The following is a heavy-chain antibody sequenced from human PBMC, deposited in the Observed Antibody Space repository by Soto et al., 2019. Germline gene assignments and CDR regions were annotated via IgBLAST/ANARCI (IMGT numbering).Heavy chain of an antibody. CDR2: IKQDGSEK. V-gene: IGHV3-7*01. D-gene: IGHD6-13*01. CDR1: GFTFSSYW. CDR3: ARDGAAGTFNY. J-gene: IGHJ4*02. Sequence: EVQLVESEGGLVQPGGSLSLSCAASGFTFSSYWMTWVRQAPGKGLEWVANIKQDGSEKYYVDSVKGRFTISRDNAKNSLYLEMNSLRAEDTAVYYCARDGAAGTFNYWGQGTLVTVSS.